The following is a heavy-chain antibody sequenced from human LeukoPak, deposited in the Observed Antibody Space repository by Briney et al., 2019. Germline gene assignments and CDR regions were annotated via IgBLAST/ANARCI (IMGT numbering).Heavy chain of an antibody. J-gene: IGHJ5*02. CDR3: AKEAEGGPLYSPWNWFDP. Sequence: PGGSLRLSCAASGFTFSSYGMHWFRQAPGKGLEGVAFIRYDGSNKYYADSVKGRFTISRDNSKNTLYLQMNSLRAEDTAVYYCAKEAEGGPLYSPWNWFDPWGQGTLVTVSS. D-gene: IGHD4-11*01. CDR2: IRYDGSNK. CDR1: GFTFSSYG. V-gene: IGHV3-30*02.